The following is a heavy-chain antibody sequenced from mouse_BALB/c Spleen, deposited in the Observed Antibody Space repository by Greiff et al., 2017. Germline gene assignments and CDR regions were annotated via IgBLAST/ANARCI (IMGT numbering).Heavy chain of an antibody. Sequence: QVQLQQPGAELVKPGASVKLSCKASGYTFTSYWMHWVKQRPGQGLEWIGEIDPSDSYTNYNQKFKGKATLTVDKSSSTAYMQLSSLTSEDSAVYYCARRTMITEVDYWGQGTSVTVSS. CDR3: ARRTMITEVDY. D-gene: IGHD2-4*01. CDR1: GYTFTSYW. J-gene: IGHJ4*01. V-gene: IGHV1-69*02. CDR2: IDPSDSYT.